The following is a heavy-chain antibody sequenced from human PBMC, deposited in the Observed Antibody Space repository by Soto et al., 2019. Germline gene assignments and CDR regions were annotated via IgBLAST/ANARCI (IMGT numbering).Heavy chain of an antibody. V-gene: IGHV4-4*02. D-gene: IGHD3-10*01. CDR1: GVSISSGNW. J-gene: IGHJ4*02. CDR3: ARLVYDPRLNYMYFDF. Sequence: SETLSLTCAVSGVSISSGNWWTWVRQSPQRGLEYISEIFHDGTANYYPSFERRVAISVDTSKNQFSLKLTSVTAADTAIYFCARLVYDPRLNYMYFDFWGQGTLVTVSS. CDR2: IFHDGTA.